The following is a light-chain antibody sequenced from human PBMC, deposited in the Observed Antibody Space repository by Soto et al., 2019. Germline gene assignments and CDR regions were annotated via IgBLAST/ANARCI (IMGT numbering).Light chain of an antibody. CDR1: QSLRSS. Sequence: EIVMTQSPATLSVSPGERATLSCRASQSLRSSLAWYQHKRGQAARLLIHGASTRAIGIPDRFSGSGSGTEFTLTISSLQSEDFAVYYCQQYTDWPLTFGGGTKVEIK. CDR2: GAS. J-gene: IGKJ4*01. V-gene: IGKV3-15*01. CDR3: QQYTDWPLT.